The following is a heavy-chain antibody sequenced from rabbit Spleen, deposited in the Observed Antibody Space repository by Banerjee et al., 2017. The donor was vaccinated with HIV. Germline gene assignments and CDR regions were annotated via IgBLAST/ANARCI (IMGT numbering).Heavy chain of an antibody. CDR1: GVSFSGSSY. J-gene: IGHJ6*01. CDR2: IEGGSSTFT. D-gene: IGHD8-1*01. V-gene: IGHV1S40*01. Sequence: QSLEESGGDLVKPGASLTLTCIASGVSFSGSSYMCWVRQAPGKGLEWIACIEGGSSTFTYFASWAKGRFTISKTSSTTVTLQMTSLTVADTATYFCARDTGSSFSSYGMDRWGPGNLVTVS. CDR3: ARDTGSSFSSYGMDR.